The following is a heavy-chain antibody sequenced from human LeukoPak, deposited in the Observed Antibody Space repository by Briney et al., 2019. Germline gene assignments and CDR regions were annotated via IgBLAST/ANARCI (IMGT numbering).Heavy chain of an antibody. Sequence: SVKVSCKASGGTFSSYAISWVRQAPGQGLEWMGRIIPIFGTANYAQKFQGRVTITTDESTSTAYMELSSLRSEGTAVYYCARGGSSRGDRFDYWGQGTLVTVSS. CDR2: IIPIFGTA. CDR3: ARGGSSRGDRFDY. J-gene: IGHJ4*02. CDR1: GGTFSSYA. D-gene: IGHD3-10*01. V-gene: IGHV1-69*05.